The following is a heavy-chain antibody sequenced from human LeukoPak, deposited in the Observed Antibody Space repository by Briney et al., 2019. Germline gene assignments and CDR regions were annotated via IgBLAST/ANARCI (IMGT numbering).Heavy chain of an antibody. CDR3: ARDSGYDYAAFNY. CDR2: ISSSSSYI. J-gene: IGHJ4*02. D-gene: IGHD5-12*01. V-gene: IGHV3-21*01. CDR1: GFTFSSYS. Sequence: PGGSLRLYCAASGFTFSSYSMNWLRQAPGKGLEWVSSISSSSSYIYYADSVKGRFTISRDNAKNSLYLQMNSLRAEDTAVYYCARDSGYDYAAFNYWGQGTLVTVSS.